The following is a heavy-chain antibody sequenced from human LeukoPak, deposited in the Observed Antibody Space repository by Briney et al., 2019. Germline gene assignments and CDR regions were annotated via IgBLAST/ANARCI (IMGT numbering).Heavy chain of an antibody. Sequence: GGSLRLSCAASGFTFSSYSMNWVRQAPGKGLEWVSYISSSSSTIYYADSVKGRFTISRDNAKNSLYLQMNSLRAEDTAVYYCARVGDSGYGTGPLDYWGQGTLVTVSS. V-gene: IGHV3-48*01. J-gene: IGHJ4*02. CDR1: GFTFSSYS. D-gene: IGHD5-12*01. CDR2: ISSSSSTI. CDR3: ARVGDSGYGTGPLDY.